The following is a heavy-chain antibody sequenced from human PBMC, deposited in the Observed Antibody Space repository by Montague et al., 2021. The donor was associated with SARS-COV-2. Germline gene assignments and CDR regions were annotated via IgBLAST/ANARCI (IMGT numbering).Heavy chain of an antibody. V-gene: IGHV4-34*01. Sequence: SETLSLTCSGLGAWNTGADWNRSRLNPSHTWGSDGVGCFNNSRGSYFNPSLEGRVSMSVDTSKNQFSLRLTSVTAADKAVYYCARGPSSSWPHRNWFAPWGLGTMVTVSS. J-gene: IGHJ5*02. D-gene: IGHD6-13*01. CDR2: FNNSRGS. CDR3: ARGPSSSWPHRNWFAP. CDR1: GAWNTGAD.